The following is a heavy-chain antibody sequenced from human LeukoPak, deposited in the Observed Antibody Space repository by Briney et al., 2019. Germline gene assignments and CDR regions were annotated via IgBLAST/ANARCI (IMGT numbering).Heavy chain of an antibody. CDR3: ARDLGIAAAGTFDY. D-gene: IGHD6-13*01. Sequence: GGSLRLSCAASGFTFSSYAMSWVRQAPGKGLEWVSAISGSGGSTYYADSVKGRFTISRDNAKNSLYLQMNSLRAEDTAVYYCARDLGIAAAGTFDYWGQGTLVTVSS. V-gene: IGHV3-23*01. CDR2: ISGSGGST. CDR1: GFTFSSYA. J-gene: IGHJ4*02.